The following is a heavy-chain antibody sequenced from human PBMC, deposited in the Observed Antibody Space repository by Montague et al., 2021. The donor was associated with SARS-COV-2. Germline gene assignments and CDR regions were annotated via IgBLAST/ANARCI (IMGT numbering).Heavy chain of an antibody. CDR1: GDSDSGNIAT. J-gene: IGHJ4*02. V-gene: IGHV6-1*01. CDR3: ARIPVGSKYYFDF. Sequence: CAISGDSDSGNIATWNWIRQSPSSGLQCLGRTYYRSKWYNDYAESVKSRITIDPDTSKHQFSLHLNSVTPEDTAVYYCARIPVGSKYYFDFWGQGTLVTVSS. D-gene: IGHD2-2*01. CDR2: TYYRSKWYN.